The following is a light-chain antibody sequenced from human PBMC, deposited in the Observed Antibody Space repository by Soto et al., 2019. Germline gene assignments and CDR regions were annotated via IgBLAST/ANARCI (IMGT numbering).Light chain of an antibody. CDR3: QNYKSLARRFGRA. V-gene: IGKV1-27*01. CDR1: QGINSY. Sequence: DVQLTQSPSSLSASVGDRISITCRASQGINSYVAWYQQKPGRSPTILIYAASTLESGVPSRFSGSGSDPGFTLSSSGLHREDAGIYYCQNYKSLARRFGRAFGQGTKVEIK. J-gene: IGKJ1*01. CDR2: AAS.